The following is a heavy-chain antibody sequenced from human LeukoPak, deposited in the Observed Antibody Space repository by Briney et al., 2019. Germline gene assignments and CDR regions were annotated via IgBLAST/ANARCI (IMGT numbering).Heavy chain of an antibody. CDR2: ISGSGGST. Sequence: GGSLRLSCAASGFTFSSYAMSWVRQAPGKGLEWVSAISGSGGSTYYADSVKGRFTISRDNSKNTLYLQMNSLRAEDTAVYYCVSGFRVSSGWSRHFDYWGQGTLVTVSS. CDR3: VSGFRVSSGWSRHFDY. D-gene: IGHD6-19*01. J-gene: IGHJ4*02. V-gene: IGHV3-23*01. CDR1: GFTFSSYA.